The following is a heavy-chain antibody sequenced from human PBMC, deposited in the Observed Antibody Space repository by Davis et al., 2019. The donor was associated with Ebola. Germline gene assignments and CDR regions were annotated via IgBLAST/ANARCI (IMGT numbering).Heavy chain of an antibody. V-gene: IGHV4-34*01. Sequence: SETLSLTCAVYGGSFSGYYWSWIRQPPGKGLEWIGEINHSGSTNYNPSLTSRVTISVDRSKNQFSLKLSSVTAADTAVYYCASFMTTVTTGWFDPWGQGTLVTVSS. D-gene: IGHD4-11*01. CDR2: INHSGST. CDR3: ASFMTTVTTGWFDP. J-gene: IGHJ5*02. CDR1: GGSFSGYY.